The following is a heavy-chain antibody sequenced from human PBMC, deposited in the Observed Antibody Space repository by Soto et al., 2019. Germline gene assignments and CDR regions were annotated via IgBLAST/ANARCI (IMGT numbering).Heavy chain of an antibody. Sequence: QITLKESGPTLVKPTQTLTLTCTFSGFSLSTSAVGVGWIRQPPGKALEWLALIYWDDDKRYSPSLNSRLTINKNTSKNQVVLTMTNMDPVDTATYYCAHTLIAGCYDGMDVWGQGTTVTVSS. CDR1: GFSLSTSAVG. V-gene: IGHV2-5*02. CDR3: AHTLIAGCYDGMDV. J-gene: IGHJ6*02. D-gene: IGHD6-13*01. CDR2: IYWDDDK.